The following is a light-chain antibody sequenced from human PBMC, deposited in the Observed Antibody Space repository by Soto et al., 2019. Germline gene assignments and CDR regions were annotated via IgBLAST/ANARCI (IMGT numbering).Light chain of an antibody. J-gene: IGLJ2*01. V-gene: IGLV3-1*01. CDR1: KLGDKN. CDR2: QVN. Sequence: SYELIQPPSVSVSPGQTASITCSGEKLGDKNPCWYQQKPGQSPMLVIYQVNKRPSGIPERFSGSNSGDTATLTISGTQAMDEADYYCQAWDSSTVLFGGGTKVTVL. CDR3: QAWDSSTVL.